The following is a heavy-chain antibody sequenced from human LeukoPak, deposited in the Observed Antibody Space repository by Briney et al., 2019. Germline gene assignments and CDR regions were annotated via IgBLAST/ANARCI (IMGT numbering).Heavy chain of an antibody. CDR3: ARPDGYWGLS. CDR2: IYYSGST. V-gene: IGHV4-59*01. J-gene: IGHJ5*02. Sequence: PSETLSLTCTVSGGSISSYYWSWIRQPPGKGLEWIGYIYYSGSTNYNPSLKSRVTISVDTSKNQFSLKLSSVTAADTAVYYCARPDGYWGLSWGQGTLVTVSS. CDR1: GGSISSYY. D-gene: IGHD5-24*01.